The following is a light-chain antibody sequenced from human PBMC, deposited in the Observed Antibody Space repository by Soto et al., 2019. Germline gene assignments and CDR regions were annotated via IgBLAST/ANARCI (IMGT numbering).Light chain of an antibody. CDR1: QIVSTNY. V-gene: IGKV3-20*01. J-gene: IGKJ2*01. CDR2: GAS. Sequence: EIVLTQSPGTLSLSPGQRATLSCRASQIVSTNYLAWYQHKPGQAPWLLIYGASTRATGIPDRFSGSGSGTDFTLTISGLESEDFAVYYCQLYGDSPMYTFGQGTKLEIK. CDR3: QLYGDSPMYT.